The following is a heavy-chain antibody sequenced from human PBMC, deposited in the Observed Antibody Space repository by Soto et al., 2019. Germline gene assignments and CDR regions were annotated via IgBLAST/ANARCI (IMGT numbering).Heavy chain of an antibody. D-gene: IGHD6-6*01. CDR1: GYTFTNYW. CDR3: ARRSEYGRASRFFSYGLNV. Sequence: GESLKISCEGSGYTFTNYWIGWVRQTPGKGLEWMGLIFPGDSDTRYSPSFQGQVTISVDRSTSTAYLQWSSLKASDTAMYYCARRSEYGRASRFFSYGLNVWGQGTTVTVSS. V-gene: IGHV5-51*01. J-gene: IGHJ6*02. CDR2: IFPGDSDT.